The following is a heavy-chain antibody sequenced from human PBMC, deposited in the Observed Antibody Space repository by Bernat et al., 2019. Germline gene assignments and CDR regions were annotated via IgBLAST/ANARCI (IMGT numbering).Heavy chain of an antibody. CDR1: GFTFSSYG. Sequence: QVQLVESGGGVVQPGGSLRLSCAASGFTFSSYGMHWVRQAPGKGLEWVAFIRYDGSNKYYADSVKGRFTISRDNSKNTLYLQMNSLRAEDTAVYYCAKDGGSYYVDDYWGQGTLVTVS. CDR2: IRYDGSNK. V-gene: IGHV3-30*02. J-gene: IGHJ4*02. CDR3: AKDGGSYYVDDY. D-gene: IGHD1-26*01.